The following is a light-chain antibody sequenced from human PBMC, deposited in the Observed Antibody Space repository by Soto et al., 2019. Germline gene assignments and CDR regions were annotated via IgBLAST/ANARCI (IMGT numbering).Light chain of an antibody. Sequence: DIPMTQSPSSLSASVGDRVTITCRASQGISNFLAWYQHKPGKVPKLLIYAASTLQLWVPSRFSGSGSGTDFTLTISSLQPEDVATYYCQKYKSAPSLAFGGGTKVEIK. CDR3: QKYKSAPSLA. CDR1: QGISNF. V-gene: IGKV1-27*01. J-gene: IGKJ4*01. CDR2: AAS.